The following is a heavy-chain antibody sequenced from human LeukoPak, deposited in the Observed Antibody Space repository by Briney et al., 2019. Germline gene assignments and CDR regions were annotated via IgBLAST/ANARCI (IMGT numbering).Heavy chain of an antibody. V-gene: IGHV1-2*02. D-gene: IGHD6-19*01. CDR2: MNPNSGGT. J-gene: IGHJ6*03. CDR3: ARDHSSGWGVRMGYYYYMDV. CDR1: GYTFTSYD. Sequence: ASVKVSCKASGYTFTSYDINWVRQATGQGLEWMGWMNPNSGGTNYAQKFQGRVTMTRDTSISTAYMELSRLRSDDTAVYYCARDHSSGWGVRMGYYYYMDVWGKGTTVTVSS.